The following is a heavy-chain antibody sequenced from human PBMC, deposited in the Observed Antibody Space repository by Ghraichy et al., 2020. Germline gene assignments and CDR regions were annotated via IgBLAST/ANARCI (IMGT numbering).Heavy chain of an antibody. V-gene: IGHV4-34*01. CDR2: INHSGST. D-gene: IGHD6-6*01. CDR1: GGSFSGYY. J-gene: IGHJ6*02. Sequence: SETLSLTCAVYGGSFSGYYWSWIRQPPGKGLEWIGEINHSGSTNYNPSLKSRVTISVDTSKNQFSLKLSSVTAADTAVYYCATARAARRFYYYYGMDVWGQGTTVTVSS. CDR3: ATARAARRFYYYYGMDV.